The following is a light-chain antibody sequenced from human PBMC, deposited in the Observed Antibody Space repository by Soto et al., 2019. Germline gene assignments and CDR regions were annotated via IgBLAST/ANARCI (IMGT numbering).Light chain of an antibody. CDR2: GVS. Sequence: DIQMTQSPSTLSASVGDRVSITCRASRGIGTWLAWYQQRPGKAPKLLVYGVSTLETGVPSRFSGSGSETEFALTISSLEPDDFATYYCQYYNSFAGTFGQGIRVDVK. V-gene: IGKV1-5*01. J-gene: IGKJ1*01. CDR3: QYYNSFAGT. CDR1: RGIGTW.